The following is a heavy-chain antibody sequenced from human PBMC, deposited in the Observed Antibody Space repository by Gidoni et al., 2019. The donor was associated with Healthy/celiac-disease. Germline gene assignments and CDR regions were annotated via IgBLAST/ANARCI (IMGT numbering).Heavy chain of an antibody. CDR2: ISDDGSNK. CDR3: ANFAMIVGT. D-gene: IGHD3-22*01. V-gene: IGHV3-30*18. Sequence: QVQLVESGGGVVQPRRPRRLSRAASGFTFGSYGMHWVRQAPGKGLEWLAVISDDGSNKYYADSGKGRFTISRDNSKNTLYLQMNSLRAEDTAVYYCANFAMIVGTWGQGTLVTVSS. J-gene: IGHJ4*02. CDR1: GFTFGSYG.